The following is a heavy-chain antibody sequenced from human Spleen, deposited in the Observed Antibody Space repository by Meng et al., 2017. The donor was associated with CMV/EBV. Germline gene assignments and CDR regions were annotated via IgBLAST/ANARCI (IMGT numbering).Heavy chain of an antibody. J-gene: IGHJ6*02. V-gene: IGHV3-48*03. CDR2: ISSSGSTI. Sequence: GESLKISCAASGFTFSSYEMNWVRQAPGKGLEWVSYISSSGSTIYYADSVKGRFTISRDNAKNSLYLQMNSLRAEDTAVYYCARVWRYCSSTSCYYYYGMDVWGQGTTVTVSS. CDR3: ARVWRYCSSTSCYYYYGMDV. CDR1: GFTFSSYE. D-gene: IGHD2-2*01.